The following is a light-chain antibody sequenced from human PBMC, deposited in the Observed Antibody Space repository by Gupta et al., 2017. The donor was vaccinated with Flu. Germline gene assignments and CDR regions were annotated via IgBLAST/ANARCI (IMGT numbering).Light chain of an antibody. CDR3: QQYDDLPLT. V-gene: IGKV1-33*01. J-gene: IGKJ4*01. CDR1: QDITNS. CDR2: DAS. Sequence: DIQLTQSPSSLSASVGDRVTITCQASQDITNSLNWYQQKPGIAPNLLIYDASHLETGVPSRFSGSESGTDFTFTISSLQPEDIATYYCQQYDDLPLTFGGGTKVEIK.